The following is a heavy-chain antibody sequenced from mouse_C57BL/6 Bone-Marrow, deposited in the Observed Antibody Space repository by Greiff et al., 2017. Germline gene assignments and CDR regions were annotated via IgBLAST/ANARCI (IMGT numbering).Heavy chain of an antibody. CDR1: GFTFSSYG. CDR3: AREDGYWYFDV. V-gene: IGHV5-6*01. CDR2: ISSGGSYT. Sequence: EVKLVESGGDLVKPGGSLKLSCAASGFTFSSYGMSWVRQTPDTRLEWVATISSGGSYTYYPDSVKGRFTISRDNAKNTLYLQMSSLKSEDTAMYYCAREDGYWYFDVWGTGTTVTVSS. J-gene: IGHJ1*03. D-gene: IGHD1-1*01.